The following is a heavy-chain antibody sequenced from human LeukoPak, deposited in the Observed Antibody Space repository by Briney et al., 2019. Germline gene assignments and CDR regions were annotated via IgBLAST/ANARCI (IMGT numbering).Heavy chain of an antibody. J-gene: IGHJ5*02. CDR1: GGTFSSYA. CDR3: ARSVDFWSVYRFDP. Sequence: ASVKVSCKASGGTFSSYAISWVRQAPGQGLEWMGWISAYNGNTNYAQKLQGRVTMTTDTSTSTAYMELRSLRSDDTAVYYCARSVDFWSVYRFDPWGQGTLVTVSS. CDR2: ISAYNGNT. V-gene: IGHV1-18*01. D-gene: IGHD3-3*01.